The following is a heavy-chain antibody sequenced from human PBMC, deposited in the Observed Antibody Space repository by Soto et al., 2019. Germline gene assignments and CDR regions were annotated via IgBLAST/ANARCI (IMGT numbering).Heavy chain of an antibody. Sequence: SETLSLTCTVSGGSISSYYWSWIRQPPGKGLEWIGYIYYSGSTNYNPSLKSRDTISVDTSKNQFSLKLSSVTAADTAVYYCARFPRGYSYGHFDYWGQGTLVT. CDR1: GGSISSYY. CDR2: IYYSGST. J-gene: IGHJ4*02. D-gene: IGHD5-18*01. CDR3: ARFPRGYSYGHFDY. V-gene: IGHV4-59*01.